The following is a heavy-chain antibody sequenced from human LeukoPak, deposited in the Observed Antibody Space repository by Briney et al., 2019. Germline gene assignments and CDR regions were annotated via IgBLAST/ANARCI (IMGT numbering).Heavy chain of an antibody. D-gene: IGHD3/OR15-3a*01. CDR2: IRDSGEA. V-gene: IGHV3-66*03. CDR1: GFRVSDYY. J-gene: IGHJ5*02. CDR3: ARDRAANQDWVEFDP. Sequence: HAGGSLRPSCAVSGFRVSDYYMSWVRQAPGKGLEWVGLIRDSGEAFYADFARGRFAISRDESENTLYLQMNSLRVEDTAVYFCARDRAANQDWVEFDPWGQGTPVIVSS.